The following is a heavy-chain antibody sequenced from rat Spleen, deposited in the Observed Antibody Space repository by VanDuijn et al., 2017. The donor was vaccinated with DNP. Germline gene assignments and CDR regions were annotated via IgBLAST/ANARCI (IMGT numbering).Heavy chain of an antibody. V-gene: IGHV5-31*01. Sequence: EVQLVESGGDLVEPGRSLKLSCVGSGFIFKNYWMTWIRQVPGKGLEWVASITGSGGNTYYPDSVKGRFIISRDDVRNILYLQMNSLRSEDTATYYCASGENWFAYWGQGTLVTVSS. CDR2: ITGSGGNT. D-gene: IGHD1-1*01. CDR3: ASGENWFAY. CDR1: GFIFKNYW. J-gene: IGHJ3*01.